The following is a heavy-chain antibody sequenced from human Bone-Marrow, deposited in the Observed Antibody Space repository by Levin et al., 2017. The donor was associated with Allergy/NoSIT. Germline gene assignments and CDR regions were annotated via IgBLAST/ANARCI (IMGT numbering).Heavy chain of an antibody. J-gene: IGHJ4*02. CDR2: INSDSRYK. D-gene: IGHD2-21*02. Sequence: PGESLKISCEVSGFTLSFSRYTMNWVRQAPGKGLEWVSSINSDSRYKYYADSLKGRFTISRDNAKDSLYLQMNNLRAEDTAVYYCVRGDFGDWTDFDYWGQGTLVTVSS. CDR3: VRGDFGDWTDFDY. V-gene: IGHV3-21*01. CDR1: GFTLSFSRYT.